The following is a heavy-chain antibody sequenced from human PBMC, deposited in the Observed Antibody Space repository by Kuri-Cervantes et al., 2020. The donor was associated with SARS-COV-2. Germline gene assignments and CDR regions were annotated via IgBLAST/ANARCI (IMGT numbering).Heavy chain of an antibody. Sequence: GGSLRLSCAASGFTVGSNYMGWVRQAPGKGLEWVSVIYSGGSTYYADSVKGRFTISRDNSKNTLYLQMNSLRAEDTAVYYCARVLVGAKIGYYYMDVWGKGTTVTVSS. V-gene: IGHV3-66*02. D-gene: IGHD1-26*01. J-gene: IGHJ6*03. CDR2: IYSGGST. CDR1: GFTVGSNY. CDR3: ARVLVGAKIGYYYMDV.